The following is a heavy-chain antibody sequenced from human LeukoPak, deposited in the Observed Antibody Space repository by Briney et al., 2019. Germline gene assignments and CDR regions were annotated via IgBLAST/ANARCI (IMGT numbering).Heavy chain of an antibody. CDR2: INPNSNGT. CDR3: ARYLRIAARPFSCGFDP. V-gene: IGHV1-2*02. J-gene: IGHJ5*02. Sequence: ASVKVSCKASGYTFTGYYMHWVRQAPGQGLEWMGWINPNSNGTNYAQKFQGRVTMTRDTSISTAYMELSRLRSDDTAVYYCARYLRIAARPFSCGFDPWGQGTLVTVSS. CDR1: GYTFTGYY. D-gene: IGHD6-6*01.